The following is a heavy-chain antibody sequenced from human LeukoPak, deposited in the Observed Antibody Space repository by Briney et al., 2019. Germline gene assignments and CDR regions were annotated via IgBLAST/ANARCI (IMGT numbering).Heavy chain of an antibody. V-gene: IGHV3-21*01. Sequence: PGGSLRLSCAASGFTFSSYSMNWVRQAPGKGLEWVSSISSSSSYIYYADSVKGRFTISRDNAKNSLYLQMNSLRAEDTAVYYCARDLRTVADGSFDYWGQGTLVTVSS. D-gene: IGHD6-19*01. CDR2: ISSSSSYI. J-gene: IGHJ4*02. CDR1: GFTFSSYS. CDR3: ARDLRTVADGSFDY.